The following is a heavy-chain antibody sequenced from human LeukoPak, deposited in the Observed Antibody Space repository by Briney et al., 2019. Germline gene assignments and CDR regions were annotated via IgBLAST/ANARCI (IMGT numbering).Heavy chain of an antibody. Sequence: ASVTVSCKASGYTFTSYGISWVRQAPGQGLEWMGWISAYNGNTNYAQKLQGRVTMTTDTSTSTAYMELRSLRSEDTAVYYCARAIGYCSSTSCYTGDYFDYWGQGTLVTVSS. J-gene: IGHJ4*02. CDR1: GYTFTSYG. V-gene: IGHV1-18*01. CDR2: ISAYNGNT. D-gene: IGHD2-2*02. CDR3: ARAIGYCSSTSCYTGDYFDY.